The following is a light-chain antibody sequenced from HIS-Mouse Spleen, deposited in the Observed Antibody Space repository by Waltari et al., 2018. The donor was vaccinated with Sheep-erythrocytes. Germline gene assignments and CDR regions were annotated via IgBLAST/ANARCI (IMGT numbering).Light chain of an antibody. Sequence: QSALTQPRSVSGSPGPSFTISCTGTSSDVGGYNYVSWYQQHPGKAPKLMIYDVSKRPSGVRERVSGSKSGNTASLTISGLQAEDEADYYCCSYAGSYNHVFATGTKVTVL. CDR3: CSYAGSYNHV. V-gene: IGLV2-11*01. CDR2: DVS. J-gene: IGLJ1*01. CDR1: SSDVGGYNY.